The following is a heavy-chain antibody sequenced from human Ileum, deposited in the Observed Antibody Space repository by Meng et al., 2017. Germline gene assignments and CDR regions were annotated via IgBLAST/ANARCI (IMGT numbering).Heavy chain of an antibody. CDR3: ARAPKYCTNAVCSRPLDS. CDR2: IYSNGNT. Sequence: QVQLKESGPRLVKPSQTLSLTCPVPGGSISSGDYYWSWVRQSPGKGPEWIGYIYSNGNTYSNPSLRGRLMISIDTSKNQFSLKLSSVTAADTAVYYCARAPKYCTNAVCSRPLDSWGQGTLVTVSS. CDR1: GGSISSGDYY. V-gene: IGHV4-30-4*01. J-gene: IGHJ4*02. D-gene: IGHD2-8*01.